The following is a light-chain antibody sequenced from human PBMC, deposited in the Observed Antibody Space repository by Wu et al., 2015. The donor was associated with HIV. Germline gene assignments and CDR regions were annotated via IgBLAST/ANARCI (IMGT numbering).Light chain of an antibody. CDR2: AAS. CDR3: QQTYTIQWT. V-gene: IGKV1-39*01. Sequence: DIQMTQSASSLSASVGDRVTITCRASQSISTSLNWYQQKSAMAPKLLIYAASSLQSGVPSRFSGSGSGTDFTLTISSLQPEDFGTYYCQQTYTIQWTFGQGTKVE. J-gene: IGKJ1*01. CDR1: QSISTS.